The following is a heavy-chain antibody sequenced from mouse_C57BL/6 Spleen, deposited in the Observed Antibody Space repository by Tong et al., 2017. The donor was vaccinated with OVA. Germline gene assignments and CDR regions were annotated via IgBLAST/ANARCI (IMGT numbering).Heavy chain of an antibody. CDR2: INPNYGTT. J-gene: IGHJ4*01. D-gene: IGHD2-2*01. V-gene: IGHV1-39*01. Sequence: EVQLQESGPELVKPGASVKISCKASGYSFTDYNMNWVKQSNGKSLEWIGVINPNYGTTSYNQKFKGKATLTVDQSSSTAYMQLNSLTSEDSAVYYCSKGDYGYDPYYAMDYWGQGTSVTVSS. CDR3: SKGDYGYDPYYAMDY. CDR1: GYSFTDYN.